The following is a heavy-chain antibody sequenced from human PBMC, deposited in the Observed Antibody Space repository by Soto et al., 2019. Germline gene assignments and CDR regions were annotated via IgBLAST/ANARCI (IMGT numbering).Heavy chain of an antibody. Sequence: PSETLSLTCTVSGGSISSSSYYWGWIRQPPGKGLEWIGSIYYSGSTYYNPSLKSRVTISVDTSKNQFSLKLSSVTAADTAVYYCARPHGGYCSGGSCYGGDAFDIWGQGTMVTVSS. D-gene: IGHD2-15*01. J-gene: IGHJ3*02. CDR1: GGSISSSSYY. CDR2: IYYSGST. V-gene: IGHV4-39*01. CDR3: ARPHGGYCSGGSCYGGDAFDI.